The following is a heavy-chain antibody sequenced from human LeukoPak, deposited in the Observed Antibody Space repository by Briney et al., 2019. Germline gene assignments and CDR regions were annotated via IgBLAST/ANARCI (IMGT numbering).Heavy chain of an antibody. CDR1: GYTFTGYY. CDR3: ARRARAGSRLTGYNWFDP. V-gene: IGHV1-2*02. D-gene: IGHD3-9*01. J-gene: IGHJ5*02. CDR2: INPNSGGT. Sequence: GASVKVSCKASGYTFTGYYMHWVRQAPGQGLEWMGWINPNSGGTNYAQKFQGRVTITRDTSISTAYMELSRLRSDDTAVYYCARRARAGSRLTGYNWFDPWGQGTLVTVSS.